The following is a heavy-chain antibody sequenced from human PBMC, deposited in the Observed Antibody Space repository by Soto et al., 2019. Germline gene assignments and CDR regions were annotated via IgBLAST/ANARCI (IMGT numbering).Heavy chain of an antibody. V-gene: IGHV4-30-4*01. CDR1: GGSISSGDYY. D-gene: IGHD3-22*01. CDR3: AGAGYYDSGGYQRFGY. Sequence: QVQLQESGPGLVKPSQTLSLTCTVSGGSISSGDYYWSWIRQPPGKGLEWIGYIYYSGSTYYNPSLKSRVTISGDTAKNPFSLKLSSVTAADTAGYYCAGAGYYDSGGYQRFGYWGQGTLVTVSS. CDR2: IYYSGST. J-gene: IGHJ4*02.